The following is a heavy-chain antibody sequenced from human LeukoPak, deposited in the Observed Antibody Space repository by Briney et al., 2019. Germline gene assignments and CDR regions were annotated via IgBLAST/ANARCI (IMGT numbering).Heavy chain of an antibody. Sequence: GGSLRLSCAASGFFFSYYTLHWVRQAPGQGLEWVSFICSSRSNIFYGDSVKGRFTISRDNTKNSVYLQMKSLRVEDTAVYYCVREQGADKGDYWGHGTLVSVS. V-gene: IGHV3-21*01. CDR3: VREQGADKGDY. CDR1: GFFFSYYT. CDR2: ICSSRSNI. J-gene: IGHJ4*01. D-gene: IGHD3-16*01.